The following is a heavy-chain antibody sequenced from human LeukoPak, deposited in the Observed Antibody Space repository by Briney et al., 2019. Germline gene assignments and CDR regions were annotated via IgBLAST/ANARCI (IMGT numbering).Heavy chain of an antibody. Sequence: SVKVSCKASGYTFTSYYMHWVRQAPGQGLEWMGGIIPIFGTANYAQKFQGRVTITADESTSTAYMELSSLRSEDTAVYYCARGFKVPAARDWFDPWGQGTLVTVSS. V-gene: IGHV1-69*13. D-gene: IGHD2-2*01. CDR3: ARGFKVPAARDWFDP. J-gene: IGHJ5*02. CDR2: IIPIFGTA. CDR1: GYTFTSYY.